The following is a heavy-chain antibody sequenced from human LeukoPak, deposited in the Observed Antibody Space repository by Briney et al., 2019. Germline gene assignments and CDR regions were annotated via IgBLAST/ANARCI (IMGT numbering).Heavy chain of an antibody. Sequence: TGGSLRLSCAASGFTVSSNYMSWVRQAPGKGLEWVSVIYSGGSTYYADSVKGRFTISRDNSKNTLYLQMNSLRAEDTAVYYCARAREFGELLYWGQGTLVTVSS. CDR1: GFTVSSNY. CDR2: IYSGGST. D-gene: IGHD3-10*01. J-gene: IGHJ4*02. V-gene: IGHV3-53*01. CDR3: ARAREFGELLY.